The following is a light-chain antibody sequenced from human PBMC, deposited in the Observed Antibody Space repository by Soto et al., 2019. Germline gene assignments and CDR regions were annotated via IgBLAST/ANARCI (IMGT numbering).Light chain of an antibody. CDR3: AAWDDSLNGLV. Sequence: QSVLTQPPSASGTPGRGAPIFCSGGSSNIGSNTVNWYQQLPGTAPKLLIYSDNQRPSGVPDRFSVSKSGTSVSLAISGLQSDDEADYYCAAWDDSLNGLVFGGGTKVTVL. CDR1: SSNIGSNT. J-gene: IGLJ2*01. CDR2: SDN. V-gene: IGLV1-44*01.